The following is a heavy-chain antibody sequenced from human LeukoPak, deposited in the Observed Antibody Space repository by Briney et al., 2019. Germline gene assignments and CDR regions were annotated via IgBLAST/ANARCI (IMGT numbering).Heavy chain of an antibody. D-gene: IGHD3-10*01. V-gene: IGHV3-23*01. CDR1: GFIFTDYA. Sequence: PGGSLRLSCQASGFIFTDYAMSWVRQAPGKGLEWVSSINNGVGGTFFADSVKGRFTISRDDSRGMVYLQMNSLSAEDTAVYYCARSGLATCHYWGQGTLVTVSS. CDR2: INNGVGGT. CDR3: ARSGLATCHY. J-gene: IGHJ4*02.